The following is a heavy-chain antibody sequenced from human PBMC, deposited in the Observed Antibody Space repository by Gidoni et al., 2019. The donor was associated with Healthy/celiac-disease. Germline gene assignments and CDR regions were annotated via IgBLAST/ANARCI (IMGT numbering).Heavy chain of an antibody. J-gene: IGHJ4*02. CDR1: AFTFSSYG. CDR3: AKDARYSSSWLDY. V-gene: IGHV3-30*02. CDR2: VRYDRSNT. D-gene: IGHD6-13*01. Sequence: QADLVGSGGGVVQPVGYLRLSCAASAFTFSSYGMRWVRQAPGKGLVWVAFVRYDRSNTYSADAVKSLFTNSRNNSMNTLYLQMNSLRAEDTAVYYCAKDARYSSSWLDYWGQGTLVTVSS.